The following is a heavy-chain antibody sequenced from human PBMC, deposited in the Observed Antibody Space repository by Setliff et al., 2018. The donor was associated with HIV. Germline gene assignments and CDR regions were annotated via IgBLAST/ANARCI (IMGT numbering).Heavy chain of an antibody. V-gene: IGHV1-69*05. CDR3: AITSRGYSLQRGGAFDI. Sequence: SVKVSCKGSGDTFTTYVVSCVRQAPGQGLEWMGGRSPIFSTTNYAQKFQGRVTITTDESTSRAYMELSSLRSEDTAVYYCAITSRGYSLQRGGAFDIWGQGTLVTVSS. CDR1: GDTFTTYV. CDR2: RSPIFSTT. J-gene: IGHJ3*02. D-gene: IGHD3-22*01.